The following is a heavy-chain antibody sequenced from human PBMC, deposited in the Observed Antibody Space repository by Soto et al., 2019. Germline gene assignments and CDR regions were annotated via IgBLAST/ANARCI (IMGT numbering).Heavy chain of an antibody. V-gene: IGHV4-34*01. J-gene: IGHJ4*02. CDR1: GGSFSGYY. CDR3: ARLPGYCSGTRCYKFDY. D-gene: IGHD2-2*02. Sequence: SETLSLTCAVYGGSFSGYYWSWIRQPPGKGLGWIGEINHSGSTNYNPSLKSRVTISVDTSKNQFSLKLSSVTAADTAVYYCARLPGYCSGTRCYKFDYWGQGTPVTVSS. CDR2: INHSGST.